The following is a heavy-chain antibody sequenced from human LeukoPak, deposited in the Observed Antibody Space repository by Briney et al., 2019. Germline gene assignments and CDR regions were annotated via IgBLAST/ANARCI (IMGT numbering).Heavy chain of an antibody. D-gene: IGHD6-19*01. CDR1: GFTFSTYA. J-gene: IGHJ4*02. V-gene: IGHV3-23*01. CDR2: IRPDGDRT. CDR3: AREQSGTRGWYTVDY. Sequence: PGGSLRLSCAASGFTFSTYAITWVRQGPGKGLEWVSAIRPDGDRTYYANSVRGRFSISRDNSKDTVYLQINGLRVEDTAVYYCAREQSGTRGWYTVDYWGQGTLVTVSS.